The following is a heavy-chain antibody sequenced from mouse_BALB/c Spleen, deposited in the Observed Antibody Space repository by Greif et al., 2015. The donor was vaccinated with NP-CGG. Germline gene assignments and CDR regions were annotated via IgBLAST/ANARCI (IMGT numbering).Heavy chain of an antibody. V-gene: IGHV1-4*01. CDR2: INPSTGYT. CDR1: GYTFTSYW. Sequence: VKLLESGAEPARPGASVKMSCKASGYTFTSYWMHWVKQRPGQGLEWIGYINPSTGYTEYNQKFKDKATLTADKSSSTAYIQLSSLTSEDSAVYYCASYYGSSYAMDYWGQGTSVTVSS. CDR3: ASYYGSSYAMDY. J-gene: IGHJ4*01. D-gene: IGHD1-1*01.